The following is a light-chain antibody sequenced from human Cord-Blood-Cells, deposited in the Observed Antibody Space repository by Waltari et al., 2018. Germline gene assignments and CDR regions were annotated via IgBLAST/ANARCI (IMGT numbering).Light chain of an antibody. CDR1: QSISSR. CDR3: QQYNSYSWT. CDR2: DAS. V-gene: IGKV1-5*01. Sequence: DIQMNQSPSTLSASVGDRVTITCRVSQSISSRLAWYQQKPGKAPKLLIYDASSLESGVPTRFSGSGSVTEFTLTISSLQPDYFATYYCQQYNSYSWTFGQGTKVEIK. J-gene: IGKJ1*01.